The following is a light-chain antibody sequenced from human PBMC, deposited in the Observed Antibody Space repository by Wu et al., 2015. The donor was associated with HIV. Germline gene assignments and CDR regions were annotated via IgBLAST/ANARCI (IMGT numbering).Light chain of an antibody. CDR3: QQRINWPLT. J-gene: IGKJ5*01. CDR1: QSVNSD. Sequence: EIVLTQSPGTLSLSPGERVILSCRASQSVNSDLAWYQQKSGQAPRLLIYDASNRAAGIPARFSGSGSGTDFSLTISSLEPEDFAIYYCQQRINWPLTFGQGTRLE. V-gene: IGKV3-11*01. CDR2: DAS.